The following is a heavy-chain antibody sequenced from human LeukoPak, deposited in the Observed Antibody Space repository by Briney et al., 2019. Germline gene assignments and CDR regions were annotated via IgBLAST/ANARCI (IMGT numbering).Heavy chain of an antibody. D-gene: IGHD3-3*01. J-gene: IGHJ4*02. CDR3: ARGRLRFLEWLFPYYFDY. CDR2: ISSSSSTI. Sequence: GGSLRLSCAASGFTFSDYYMSWIRQAPGKGLEWVSYISSSSSTIYYADSVKGRFTISRDNAKNSLYLQMNSLRDEDTAVYYCARGRLRFLEWLFPYYFDYWGQGTLVTVSS. CDR1: GFTFSDYY. V-gene: IGHV3-11*04.